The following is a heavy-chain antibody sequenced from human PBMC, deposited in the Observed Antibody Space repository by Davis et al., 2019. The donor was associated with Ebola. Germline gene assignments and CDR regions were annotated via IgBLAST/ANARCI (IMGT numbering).Heavy chain of an antibody. CDR3: ARDTRPCGGDCYDDTFDM. Sequence: PSETLSLTCTVSGVSITTHFCSWIRQSPGKGLDWVGYIHHGGSANSNPSLKSRATFSIDTSKSQVSLKLTSVTAADTAVYYCARDTRPCGGDCYDDTFDMWGQGTMVIVSS. V-gene: IGHV4-59*11. CDR1: GVSITTHF. CDR2: IHHGGSA. J-gene: IGHJ3*02. D-gene: IGHD2-21*01.